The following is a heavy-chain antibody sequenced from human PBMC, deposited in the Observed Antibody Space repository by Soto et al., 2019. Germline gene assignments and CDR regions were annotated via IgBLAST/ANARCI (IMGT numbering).Heavy chain of an antibody. D-gene: IGHD5-12*01. Sequence: GGGLSLSCSSSGFTFRSSPTSWSRYAPGQGLEWVSAISGSGGSTYYADSVKGRFTISRDNSKNTLYLQMNSLRAEDTAVYYCARCSGYSGYEAYYYYYYMDVWGKGTKV. J-gene: IGHJ6*03. CDR2: ISGSGGST. CDR1: GFTFRSSP. CDR3: ARCSGYSGYEAYYYYYYMDV. V-gene: IGHV3-23*01.